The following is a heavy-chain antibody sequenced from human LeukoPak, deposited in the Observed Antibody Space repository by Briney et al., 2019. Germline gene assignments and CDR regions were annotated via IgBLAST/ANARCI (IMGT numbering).Heavy chain of an antibody. CDR1: GYTFTSYA. J-gene: IGHJ6*02. V-gene: IGHV7-4-1*02. CDR2: INTNTGNP. D-gene: IGHD6-13*01. Sequence: GASVKVSCKASGYTFTSYAMNWVRQAPGQGLEWMGWINTNTGNPTYAQGFTGRFVFSLDTSVSTAYLQISSLKAEDTAVYYCARADSSSWYGVWDHALYYYYGMDVWGQGTTVTVSS. CDR3: ARADSSSWYGVWDHALYYYYGMDV.